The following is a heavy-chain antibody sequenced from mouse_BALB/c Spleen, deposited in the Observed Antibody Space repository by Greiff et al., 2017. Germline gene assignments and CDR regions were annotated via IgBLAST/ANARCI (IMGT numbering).Heavy chain of an antibody. CDR3: AREGGDGAY. CDR2: ISDGGSYT. V-gene: IGHV5-4*02. CDR1: GFTFSDYY. J-gene: IGHJ3*01. Sequence: EVQLVESGGGLVKPGGSLKLSCAASGFTFSDYYMYWVRQTPEKRLEWVATISDGGSYTYYPDSVKGRFTISRDNAKNNLYLQMSSLKSEDTAMYYCAREGGDGAYWGQGTLVTVSA.